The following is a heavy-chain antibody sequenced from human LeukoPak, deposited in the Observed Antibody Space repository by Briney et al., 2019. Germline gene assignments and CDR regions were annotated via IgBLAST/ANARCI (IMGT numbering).Heavy chain of an antibody. CDR1: SDSISSNDYS. CDR2: IHYSGST. CDR3: ARIDCTGGTCYRYFDL. D-gene: IGHD2-15*01. V-gene: IGHV4-39*01. J-gene: IGHJ2*01. Sequence: SETLSLTCTVSSDSISSNDYSWGWIRQSPGKGLEWIGSIHYSGSTYFNPSLKSRVTISVDTSKNQFSLKLTSVTASDTAVYYCARIDCTGGTCYRYFDLWGRGTLVTVSS.